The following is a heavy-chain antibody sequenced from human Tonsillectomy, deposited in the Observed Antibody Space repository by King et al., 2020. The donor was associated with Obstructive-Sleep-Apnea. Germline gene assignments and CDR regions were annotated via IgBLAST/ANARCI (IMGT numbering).Heavy chain of an antibody. CDR1: AFTFSSYT. J-gene: IGHJ3*02. CDR3: ARDGAASWIQLWRPDDAFDI. CDR2: ISYDGSNK. V-gene: IGHV3-30-3*01. D-gene: IGHD5-18*01. Sequence: VQLVQSGGGVVQPRRSLRLSCAASAFTFSSYTMHWVRQAPGKGLEWVAVISYDGSNKYYADSVKGRFTISRDNSKNTLYLQMNSLRAEDTAVYYCARDGAASWIQLWRPDDAFDIWGQGTMVTVSS.